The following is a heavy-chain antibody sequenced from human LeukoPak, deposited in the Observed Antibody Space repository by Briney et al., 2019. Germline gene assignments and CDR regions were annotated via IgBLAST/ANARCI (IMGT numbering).Heavy chain of an antibody. D-gene: IGHD2-2*01. CDR3: ARVRCTSTSCFRDY. V-gene: IGHV3-48*01. J-gene: IGHJ4*02. Sequence: GGSLRLSCTASGFSFSNYGLNWVRQVAGKGMEWVSYISSSSTTINYADSVKGRFTISRDNAKNSLYVQMSSLRAEDTAVYYCARVRCTSTSCFRDYWGQGTLVTVSS. CDR2: ISSSSTTI. CDR1: GFSFSNYG.